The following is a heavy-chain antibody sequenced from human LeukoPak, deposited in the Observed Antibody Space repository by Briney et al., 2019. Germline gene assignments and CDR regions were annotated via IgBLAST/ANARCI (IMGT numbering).Heavy chain of an antibody. Sequence: GGSLRLSCAVSGITLSNYGMSWVRQAPGKGLEWVAGLSGSGGGTNYADSVQGRFTISRDNPKSTLYLQMNGLRAEDTAVYFCAKRGVVIRVFLVGFHKEAYYFDSWGQGALVTVSS. CDR2: LSGSGGGT. D-gene: IGHD3-10*01. CDR1: GITLSNYG. J-gene: IGHJ4*02. CDR3: AKRGVVIRVFLVGFHKEAYYFDS. V-gene: IGHV3-23*01.